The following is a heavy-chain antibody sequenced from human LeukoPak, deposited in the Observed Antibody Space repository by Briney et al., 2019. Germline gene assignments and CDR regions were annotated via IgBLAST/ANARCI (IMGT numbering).Heavy chain of an antibody. V-gene: IGHV3-30*02. D-gene: IGHD2-21*02. CDR3: ARRKPHIVVVTATLDY. CDR1: GFTFSSYG. Sequence: GGSLRLSCAASGFTFSSYGMHWVRQAPGKGLEWAAFIRYDGSNKYYADSVKGRFTISRDNSKNTLYLQMNSLRAEDTAVYYCARRKPHIVVVTATLDYWGQGTLVTVSS. J-gene: IGHJ4*02. CDR2: IRYDGSNK.